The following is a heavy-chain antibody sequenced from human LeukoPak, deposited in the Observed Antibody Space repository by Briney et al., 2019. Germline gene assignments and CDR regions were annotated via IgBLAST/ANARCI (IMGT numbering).Heavy chain of an antibody. CDR2: ISYDGSNK. CDR1: GFNFSSYA. Sequence: PGRSLRLSCAASGFNFSSYAMHWVRQAPGKGLEWVAVISYDGSNKYYVDSVKGRFTISRDNAKKSLYLQMNSLRAEDTAVYYCARGSSAGASLRHDYWGQGTLVTVSS. V-gene: IGHV3-30*04. D-gene: IGHD1-26*01. J-gene: IGHJ4*02. CDR3: ARGSSAGASLRHDY.